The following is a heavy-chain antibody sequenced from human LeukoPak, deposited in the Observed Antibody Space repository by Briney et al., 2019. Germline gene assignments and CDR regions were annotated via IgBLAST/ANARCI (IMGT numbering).Heavy chain of an antibody. J-gene: IGHJ4*02. V-gene: IGHV1-18*01. CDR3: ARGYCSSTSCYYFDY. Sequence: ASVKVSCKASGYTFTSYGISWVRQAPGQGLEWMGWISAYNGNTNYAQKLQGRVTMTTDTSTSTAYMELRRLRSDDTAVYYCARGYCSSTSCYYFDYWGQGTLVTVSS. CDR1: GYTFTSYG. CDR2: ISAYNGNT. D-gene: IGHD2-2*01.